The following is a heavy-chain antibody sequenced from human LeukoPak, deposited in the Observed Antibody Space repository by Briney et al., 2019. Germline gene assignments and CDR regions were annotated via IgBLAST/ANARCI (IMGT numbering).Heavy chain of an antibody. CDR3: ARGAGIHQLIYFYFYMDV. D-gene: IGHD2-8*01. J-gene: IGHJ6*03. V-gene: IGHV1-2*02. Sequence: ASVKVSCKASGYTFTDYYMHWVRQAPGQGLEWMGWINPNSGGTNYAQKFQGRVTMTRDTSISTAYMELSRLRSDDTAVYYCARGAGIHQLIYFYFYMDVWGKGSTVTVSS. CDR1: GYTFTDYY. CDR2: INPNSGGT.